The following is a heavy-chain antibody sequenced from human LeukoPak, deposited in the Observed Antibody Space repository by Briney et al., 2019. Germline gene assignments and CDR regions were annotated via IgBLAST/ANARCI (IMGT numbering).Heavy chain of an antibody. D-gene: IGHD3-22*01. CDR3: ARATPYYYYDSSGYHFDY. J-gene: IGHJ4*02. CDR1: GYSISSGYY. V-gene: IGHV4-61*01. Sequence: PSETLSLTCTVSGYSISSGYYWGWIRQPPGKGLEWIGYIYYSGSTNYNPSLKSRVTISVDTSKNQFSLKLSSVTAADTAVYYCARATPYYYYDSSGYHFDYWGQGTLVTVSS. CDR2: IYYSGST.